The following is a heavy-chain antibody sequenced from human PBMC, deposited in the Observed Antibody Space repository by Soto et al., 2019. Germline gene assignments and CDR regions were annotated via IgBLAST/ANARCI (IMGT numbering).Heavy chain of an antibody. D-gene: IGHD3-22*01. Sequence: EVQLLESGGGLVQPGGSLRLSCAASGFTFSNYAMSWVRQAPGKGLEWVSGISGSGGRTFYAASVKGRFTISRDNSKNTLYLQMNSLRVDDTAVYYCAMNWRGVGRYYEVDYWGHGTLVTVSS. CDR1: GFTFSNYA. CDR2: ISGSGGRT. CDR3: AMNWRGVGRYYEVDY. V-gene: IGHV3-23*01. J-gene: IGHJ4*01.